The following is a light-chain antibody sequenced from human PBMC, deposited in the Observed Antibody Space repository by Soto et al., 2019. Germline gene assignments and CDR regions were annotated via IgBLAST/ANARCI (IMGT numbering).Light chain of an antibody. CDR1: QSVSSTL. V-gene: IGKV3-20*01. CDR3: QHYGDSSWT. J-gene: IGKJ1*01. CDR2: GVS. Sequence: EIVLTQSPVALSLSPGERATLSCRASQSVSSTLLTWYQQKRGQAPRLLIYGVSSRATGIPDRFSGSGSGTDFTLTISRLEPEDFAVYFCQHYGDSSWTFGQGTRVEIK.